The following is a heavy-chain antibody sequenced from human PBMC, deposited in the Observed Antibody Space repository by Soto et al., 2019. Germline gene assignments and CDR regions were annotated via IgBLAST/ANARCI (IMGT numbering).Heavy chain of an antibody. CDR3: ARGGYYYDSSGYDAFDI. J-gene: IGHJ3*02. Sequence: ASVKVSCKASGYTFTSYGISWVRQAPGQGLEWMGWISAYNGNTNYAQKLQGRVTMTTDTSTSTAYMELRSLISDDTAVYYCARGGYYYDSSGYDAFDIWGQGTMVTV. V-gene: IGHV1-18*01. D-gene: IGHD3-22*01. CDR2: ISAYNGNT. CDR1: GYTFTSYG.